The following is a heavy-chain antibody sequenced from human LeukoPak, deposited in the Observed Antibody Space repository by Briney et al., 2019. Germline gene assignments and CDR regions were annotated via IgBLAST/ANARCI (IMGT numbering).Heavy chain of an antibody. J-gene: IGHJ4*02. V-gene: IGHV4-34*01. CDR3: ARAVDYYDSSVYFDY. D-gene: IGHD3-22*01. CDR2: INHSGST. Sequence: KPSETLSLTCAVYGGSFSGYYWSWIRQPPGKGLEWIGEINHSGSTNYNPSLKSRVTISVDTSKNQFSLKLSSVTAADTAVYYCARAVDYYDSSVYFDYWGQGTLVTVSS. CDR1: GGSFSGYY.